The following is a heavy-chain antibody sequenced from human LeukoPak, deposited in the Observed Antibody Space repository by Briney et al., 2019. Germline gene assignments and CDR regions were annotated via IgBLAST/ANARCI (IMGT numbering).Heavy chain of an antibody. CDR1: GYTFTGYY. D-gene: IGHD6-13*01. Sequence: ASVKVSCKASGYTFTGYYMHWVRQAPGQGLEWMGWINPNSGGTNYAQKFQGRVTMTRDTSISTAYMELSRLRSDDAAVYYCARDLYIAAAGTGYWGQGTLVTVSS. CDR2: INPNSGGT. J-gene: IGHJ4*02. CDR3: ARDLYIAAAGTGY. V-gene: IGHV1-2*02.